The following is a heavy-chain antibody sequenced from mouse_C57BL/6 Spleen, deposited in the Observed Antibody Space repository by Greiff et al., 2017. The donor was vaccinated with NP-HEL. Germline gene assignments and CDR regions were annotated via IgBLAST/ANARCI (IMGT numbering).Heavy chain of an antibody. J-gene: IGHJ2*01. Sequence: QVQLQQSGPELVKPGASVKISCKASGYAFSSSWMNWVKQRPGKGLEWIGRIYPGDGDTNYNGKFKGKATLTADKSSSTAYMQLSSLTSEDSAVYFCAREHTPGYYFDYWGQGTTLTVSS. CDR3: AREHTPGYYFDY. CDR1: GYAFSSSW. CDR2: IYPGDGDT. D-gene: IGHD5-1-1*01. V-gene: IGHV1-82*01.